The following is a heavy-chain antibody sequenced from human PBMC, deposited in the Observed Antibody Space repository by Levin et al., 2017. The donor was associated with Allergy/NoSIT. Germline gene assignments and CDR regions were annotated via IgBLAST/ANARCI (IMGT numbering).Heavy chain of an antibody. Sequence: GGSLRLSCAASGFTVSSNYMSWVRQAPGKGLEWVSVIYSGGSTYYADSVKGRFTISRDNSKNTLYLQMNSLRAEDTAVYYCARDESDGITGTTLDFRDWGQGTLVTVSS. D-gene: IGHD1-7*01. CDR1: GFTVSSNY. CDR2: IYSGGST. V-gene: IGHV3-53*01. J-gene: IGHJ4*02. CDR3: ARDESDGITGTTLDFRD.